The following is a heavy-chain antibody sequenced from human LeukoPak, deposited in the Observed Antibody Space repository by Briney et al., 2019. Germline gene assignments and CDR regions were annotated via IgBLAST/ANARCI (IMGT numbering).Heavy chain of an antibody. Sequence: SQTLSLTCAISGDSVSNNIAAWNWIRQSPSRGLEWLGRTYYRSKRYNDYAISVKSRITINPDTSKNQFSLQLNSVTPEDTAVYYCARGYCSSTSCYTSGYWFDPWGQGTLVTVSS. V-gene: IGHV6-1*01. J-gene: IGHJ5*02. CDR2: TYYRSKRYN. CDR1: GDSVSNNIAA. CDR3: ARGYCSSTSCYTSGYWFDP. D-gene: IGHD2-2*02.